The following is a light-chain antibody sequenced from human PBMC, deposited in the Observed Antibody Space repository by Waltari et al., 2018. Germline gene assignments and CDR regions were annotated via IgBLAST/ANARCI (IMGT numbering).Light chain of an antibody. CDR1: QSISSW. J-gene: IGKJ1*01. CDR2: EES. CDR3: QHYKNYPRT. V-gene: IGKV1-5*03. Sequence: DIQMTQSPSTLSAAVGDRVTITCRASQSISSWLAWYQQKTGNAPKLLIYEESNLQSGVPSRFSGSGTGTEFTLTISSLQPDDFATYFCQHYKNYPRTFGQGTKVEIK.